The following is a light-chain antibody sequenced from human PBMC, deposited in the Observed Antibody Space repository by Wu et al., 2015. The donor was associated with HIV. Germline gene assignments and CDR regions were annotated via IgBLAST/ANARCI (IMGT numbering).Light chain of an antibody. J-gene: IGKJ1*01. Sequence: EIVLTQSPGTLSLSPGERATLSCRASQSINSNYLAWFQQKPGQAPRLLISGASKRATGIPDRFSGSGSGTDFTLTISSLQPEDVATYYCQKYNTAPWTFGQGTKVEMK. V-gene: IGKV3-20*01. CDR2: GAS. CDR1: QSINSNY. CDR3: QKYNTAPWT.